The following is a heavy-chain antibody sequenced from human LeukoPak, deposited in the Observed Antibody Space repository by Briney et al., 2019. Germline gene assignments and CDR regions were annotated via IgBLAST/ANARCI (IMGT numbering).Heavy chain of an antibody. V-gene: IGHV1-2*02. CDR3: GRYSGTAMVSDY. CDR2: INPNSGGT. J-gene: IGHJ4*02. CDR1: GYTFTGYY. Sequence: ASVKVSCKASGYTFTGYYMHWVRQAPGQGLEWMGWINPNSGGTNYAQKFQGRVTMTRDTSISTAYMELSRLRSDDTAVYYCGRYSGTAMVSDYWGQGTLVTVSS. D-gene: IGHD5-18*01.